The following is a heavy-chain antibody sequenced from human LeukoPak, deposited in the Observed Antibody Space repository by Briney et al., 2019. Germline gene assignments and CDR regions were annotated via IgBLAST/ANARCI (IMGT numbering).Heavy chain of an antibody. J-gene: IGHJ4*02. CDR2: IYHSGST. Sequence: SSETLSLTCTVSGYSISSGYYWGWIRQPPGKGLEWIGSIYHSGSTYYNPSLKSRVTISVDTSKNQFSLKLSSVTAADTAVYYCARDSGLWFGELAFDYWGQGTLVTVSS. V-gene: IGHV4-38-2*02. CDR3: ARDSGLWFGELAFDY. D-gene: IGHD3-10*01. CDR1: GYSISSGYY.